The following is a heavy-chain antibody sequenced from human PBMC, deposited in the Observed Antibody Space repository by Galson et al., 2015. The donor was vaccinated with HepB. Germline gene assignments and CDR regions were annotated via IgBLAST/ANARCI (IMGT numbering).Heavy chain of an antibody. Sequence: SLRLSCAASGFTFSHYGMHWVRPAPGKGLEWVTVVSYDGNLDHYAESVKGRFTISRDNSRNTLYLQMNSLRAEDTAVYFCAKGYDSTGYYSFDYWGQGTLVTVSA. CDR1: GFTFSHYG. CDR2: VSYDGNLD. V-gene: IGHV3-30*18. CDR3: AKGYDSTGYYSFDY. J-gene: IGHJ4*02. D-gene: IGHD3-9*01.